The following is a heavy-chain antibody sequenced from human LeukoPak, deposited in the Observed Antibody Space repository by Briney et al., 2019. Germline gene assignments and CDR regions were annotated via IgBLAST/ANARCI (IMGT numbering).Heavy chain of an antibody. CDR1: GFTFSSYS. V-gene: IGHV3-48*02. J-gene: IGHJ4*02. D-gene: IGHD3-22*01. Sequence: GGSLRLSCAASGFTFSSYSMNWVRQAPGKGLEWVSYISSSSSTIYYADSVKGRFTISRDNAKNSLYLQMNSLRDEDTAVYYCASNYGSSGYYPSAPHYFDYWGQGTLVTVSS. CDR3: ASNYGSSGYYPSAPHYFDY. CDR2: ISSSSSTI.